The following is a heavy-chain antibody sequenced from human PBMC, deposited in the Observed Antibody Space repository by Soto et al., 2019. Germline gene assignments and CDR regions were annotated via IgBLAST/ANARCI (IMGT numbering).Heavy chain of an antibody. CDR1: GGSISSGAFS. Sequence: PSETLSLTCTVSGGSISSGAFSWSWIRQPPGRGLEWIGEINHSGSTNYNPSLKSRVTISVDTSKNQFSLKLSSVTAADTAVYYCASSPPYWYYGSGRDWFDPWGQGTLVTVSS. D-gene: IGHD3-10*01. J-gene: IGHJ5*02. CDR3: ASSPPYWYYGSGRDWFDP. CDR2: INHSGST. V-gene: IGHV4-39*07.